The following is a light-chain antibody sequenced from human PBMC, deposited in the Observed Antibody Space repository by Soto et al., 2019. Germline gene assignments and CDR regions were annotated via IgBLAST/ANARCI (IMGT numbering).Light chain of an antibody. CDR1: SSNIGSNY. CDR2: SNN. J-gene: IGLJ1*01. CDR3: AAWDDSMSVYV. Sequence: QSVLTQPPSASGTPGQRVTISCSGSSSNIGSNYVYWYQQLPGTAPKLLIYSNNQRPSGVPDRFSGSKSGTSASLAISGLRSEDEADYYCAAWDDSMSVYVFGNGTKATVL. V-gene: IGLV1-47*02.